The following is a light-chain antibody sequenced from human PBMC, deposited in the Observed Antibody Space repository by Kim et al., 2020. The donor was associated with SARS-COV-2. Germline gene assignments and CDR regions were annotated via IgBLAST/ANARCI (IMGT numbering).Light chain of an antibody. CDR2: AAS. CDR3: QKYNSTPPLT. Sequence: SVGDRVPIPGRASQSISNYLAWSQQKPGKVPKLLIYAASTLQSGVPSRFSGSGSGTDFTLTISSLQPEDVATYYCQKYNSTPPLTSGGGTKVDIK. V-gene: IGKV1-27*01. CDR1: QSISNY. J-gene: IGKJ4*01.